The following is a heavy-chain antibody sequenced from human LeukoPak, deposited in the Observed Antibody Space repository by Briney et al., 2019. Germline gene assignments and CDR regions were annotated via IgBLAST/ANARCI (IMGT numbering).Heavy chain of an antibody. CDR1: GGSFSSYY. CDR2: INHSGST. D-gene: IGHD4-17*01. Sequence: SETLSLTCAVYGGSFSSYYWSWIRQPPGKGLGWIGEINHSGSTNYNPSLKSRVTISVDTSKNQFSLKLSSVTAADTAVYYCARADYGDSICYFDYWGQGTLVTVSS. J-gene: IGHJ4*02. V-gene: IGHV4-34*01. CDR3: ARADYGDSICYFDY.